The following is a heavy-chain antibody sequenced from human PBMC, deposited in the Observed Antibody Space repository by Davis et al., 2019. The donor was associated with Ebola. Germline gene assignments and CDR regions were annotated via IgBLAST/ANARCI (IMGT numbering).Heavy chain of an antibody. CDR2: IYYSGTT. D-gene: IGHD1-26*01. Sequence: MPSETLSLTCTVSGGSFTNYYWSWIRQPPGKGLEWIGYIYYSGTTNYNPSLKSRVTISVDTSKNQFSLTLSSVTAADTAVYYCASDRRQIVGVGYWGQGILVTVSS. J-gene: IGHJ4*02. CDR3: ASDRRQIVGVGY. CDR1: GGSFTNYY. V-gene: IGHV4-59*12.